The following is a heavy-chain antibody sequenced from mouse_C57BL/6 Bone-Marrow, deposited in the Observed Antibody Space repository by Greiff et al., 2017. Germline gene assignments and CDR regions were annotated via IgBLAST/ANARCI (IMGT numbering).Heavy chain of an antibody. Sequence: EVQGVESGGGLVQPKGSLKLSCAASGFSFNTYAMNWVRQAPGKGLEWVARIRSKSNNYATYYADSVKDRFTISRDDSESMLYLQMNNLKTDDTAMYYCVRHGGFPLITTVVATDYAMDYWGQGTSVTVSS. CDR1: GFSFNTYA. J-gene: IGHJ4*01. V-gene: IGHV10-1*01. CDR2: IRSKSNNYAT. CDR3: VRHGGFPLITTVVATDYAMDY. D-gene: IGHD1-1*01.